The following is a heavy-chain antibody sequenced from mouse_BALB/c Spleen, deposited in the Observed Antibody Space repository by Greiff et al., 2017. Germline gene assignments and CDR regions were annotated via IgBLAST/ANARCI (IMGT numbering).Heavy chain of an antibody. CDR3: ARNSLLRPSYAMDY. J-gene: IGHJ4*01. V-gene: IGHV1S34*01. D-gene: IGHD1-2*01. CDR2: ISCYNGAT. Sequence: LVKTGASVKISCKASGYSFTGYYMHWVKQSHGKSLEWIGYISCYNGATSYNQKFKGKATFTVDTSSSTAYMQFNSLTSEDSAVYYCARNSLLRPSYAMDYWGQGTSVTVSS. CDR1: GYSFTGYY.